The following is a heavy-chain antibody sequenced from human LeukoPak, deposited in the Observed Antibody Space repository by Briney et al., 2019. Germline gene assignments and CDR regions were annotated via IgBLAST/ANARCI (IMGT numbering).Heavy chain of an antibody. V-gene: IGHV3-30*18. CDR3: AKQMAVDYFDY. CDR1: GFTFSNFG. CDR2: ISYDGKNE. D-gene: IGHD5-24*01. Sequence: GRSLRLSCAASGFTFSNFGMHWVRQAPGKGLEWVAVISYDGKNEYYTDSVKGRFTISRDNAKNTVYLQMNSLRPEDTAVYYCAKQMAVDYFDYWGQGTLVTVSS. J-gene: IGHJ4*02.